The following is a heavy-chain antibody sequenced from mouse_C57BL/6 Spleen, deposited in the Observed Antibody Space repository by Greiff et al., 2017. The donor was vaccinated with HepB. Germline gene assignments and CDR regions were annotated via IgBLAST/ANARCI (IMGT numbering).Heavy chain of an antibody. D-gene: IGHD2-4*01. CDR1: GYSFTGYY. CDR2: INPSTGGT. V-gene: IGHV1-42*01. Sequence: VQLQQSGPELVKPGASVKISCKASGYSFTGYYMNWVKQSPEKSLEWIGEINPSTGGTTYNQKFKAKATLTVDKSSSTAYMQLKSLTSEDSAVYYCARLDYDYEFAYWGQGTLVTVSA. CDR3: ARLDYDYEFAY. J-gene: IGHJ3*01.